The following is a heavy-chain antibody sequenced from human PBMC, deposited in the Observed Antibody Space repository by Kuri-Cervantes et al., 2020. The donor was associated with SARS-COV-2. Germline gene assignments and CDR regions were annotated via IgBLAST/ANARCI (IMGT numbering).Heavy chain of an antibody. J-gene: IGHJ5*02. V-gene: IGHV4-39*07. CDR1: GGSISSSSYY. CDR2: IYYSGST. CDR3: ARDKGSGSYRWFDP. D-gene: IGHD1-26*01. Sequence: SETLSLTCTVSGGSISSSSYYWGWIRQPPGKGLEWIGSIYYSGSTYYNPSLKSRVTMSVDTSKNQFSLKLSSVTAADTAVYYCARDKGSGSYRWFDPWGQGTLVTVSS.